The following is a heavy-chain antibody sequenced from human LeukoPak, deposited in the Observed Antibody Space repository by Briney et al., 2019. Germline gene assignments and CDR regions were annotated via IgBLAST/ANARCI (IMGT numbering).Heavy chain of an antibody. CDR2: INHIGST. Sequence: SETLSLTCAVYGGSFSGYYWSWIRQPPGKGLEWIGEINHIGSTNYNPSLKSRVTISVDMSKNQISLKLRSVTAADTAIYYCARVSSRRLPPTYSYDRRNYFDYWGQGTLVTVSS. J-gene: IGHJ4*02. V-gene: IGHV4-34*01. CDR1: GGSFSGYY. CDR3: ARVSSRRLPPTYSYDRRNYFDY. D-gene: IGHD3-22*01.